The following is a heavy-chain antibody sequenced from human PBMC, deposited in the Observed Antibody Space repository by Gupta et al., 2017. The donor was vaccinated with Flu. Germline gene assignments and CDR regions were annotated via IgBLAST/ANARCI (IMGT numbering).Heavy chain of an antibody. J-gene: IGHJ4*02. Sequence: IRQAPGKGLEWVSYISSSGGNINYADSVKGRFTISRDNAKNSLYLQINSLGAEDTAVYYCARTIYDRGNYFDSWGQGTLVTVSS. D-gene: IGHD1-1*01. CDR2: ISSSGGNI. CDR3: ARTIYDRGNYFDS. V-gene: IGHV3-11*01.